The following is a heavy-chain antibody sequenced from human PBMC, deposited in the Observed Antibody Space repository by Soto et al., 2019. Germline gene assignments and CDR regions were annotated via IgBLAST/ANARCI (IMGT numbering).Heavy chain of an antibody. V-gene: IGHV4-4*02. Sequence: QVPLQESGPGLVRPSGTLSLTCAVSGASISNFNWWTWVRQPPGKGLEWIGEIDHSGNTNYNPSLKSRVAISVDKSTTHCSLKLISVTAADTAVYYCTNRMGGWYFDLWGRGTLVTVSS. J-gene: IGHJ2*01. CDR3: TNRMGGWYFDL. CDR2: IDHSGNT. CDR1: GASISNFNW. D-gene: IGHD3-16*01.